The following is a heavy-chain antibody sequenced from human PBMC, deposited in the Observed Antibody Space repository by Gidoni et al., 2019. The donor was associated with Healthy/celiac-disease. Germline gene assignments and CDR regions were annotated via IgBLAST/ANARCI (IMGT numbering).Heavy chain of an antibody. CDR1: GYTFTSYG. CDR2: ISAYKGNT. Sequence: QVQLVQSGAEVKKPGASVKVSCKASGYTFTSYGLRWVRQAPGPGLEWIGWISAYKGNTNYAQKLQGRVTMTTDTSTSTAYMELRSLRSDDTAVYYCARERRKDFWSGYPKGGSYYYYGMDVWGQGTTVTVSS. J-gene: IGHJ6*02. CDR3: ARERRKDFWSGYPKGGSYYYYGMDV. D-gene: IGHD3-3*01. V-gene: IGHV1-18*04.